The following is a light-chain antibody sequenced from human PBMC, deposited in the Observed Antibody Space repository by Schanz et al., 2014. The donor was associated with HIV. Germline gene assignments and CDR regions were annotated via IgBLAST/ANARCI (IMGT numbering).Light chain of an antibody. Sequence: IQMTQSPSTVSASVGDRVTITCRASQTIGRFLAWYQQKPGTAPVLLIYQASTLETGVPSRFSGSGSGTQFTLTISGLQPDDFATYYCLQHNTFPLTFGGGTKVEIK. J-gene: IGKJ4*01. CDR1: QTIGRF. CDR2: QAS. CDR3: LQHNTFPLT. V-gene: IGKV1-5*03.